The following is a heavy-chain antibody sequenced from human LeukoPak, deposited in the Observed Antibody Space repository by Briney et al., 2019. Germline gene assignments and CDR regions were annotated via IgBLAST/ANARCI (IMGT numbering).Heavy chain of an antibody. CDR3: ARETIDITIIEVVRMGDAFDI. D-gene: IGHD3-22*01. CDR2: IFRSGNT. V-gene: IGHV4-38-2*02. J-gene: IGHJ3*02. Sequence: SETLSLTCTVSDYSISSGDYYWGWIRQPPGKGLEWIGSIFRSGNTYYNPSLKSRVTISVDTSKNQFSLRMSSVTAADTAVYYCARETIDITIIEVVRMGDAFDIWGQGTMVAVSS. CDR1: DYSISSGDYY.